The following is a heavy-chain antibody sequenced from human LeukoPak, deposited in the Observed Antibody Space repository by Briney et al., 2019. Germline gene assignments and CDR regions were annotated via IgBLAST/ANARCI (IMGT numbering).Heavy chain of an antibody. CDR2: INPSGGST. J-gene: IGHJ6*03. CDR1: GYTFTSYY. D-gene: IGHD4-17*01. V-gene: IGHV1-46*01. Sequence: ASVNVSCKASGYTFTSYYMHWVRQAPGQGLEWMGIINPSGGSTSYAQKFQGRVTMTRDTSTSTVYMELSSLRSEDTAVYYCARGPEDKRLRLYYYMDVWGKGTTVTVSS. CDR3: ARGPEDKRLRLYYYMDV.